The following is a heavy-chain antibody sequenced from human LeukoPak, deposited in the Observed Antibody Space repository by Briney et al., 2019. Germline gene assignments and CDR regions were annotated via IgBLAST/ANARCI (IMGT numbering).Heavy chain of an antibody. CDR1: GYSISSGYQ. D-gene: IGHD2-2*01. Sequence: PSETLSLTCAVSGYSISSGYQWAWVRQSPGNGLEWIGSIYHSGSAHYNPSLKSRVTILVETSKNLFSLKLYSVTAADTAVYYCARDPRWLTPDCTSTSCYENYFDPWGQGTLVTVSS. V-gene: IGHV4-38-2*02. CDR2: IYHSGSA. J-gene: IGHJ5*02. CDR3: ARDPRWLTPDCTSTSCYENYFDP.